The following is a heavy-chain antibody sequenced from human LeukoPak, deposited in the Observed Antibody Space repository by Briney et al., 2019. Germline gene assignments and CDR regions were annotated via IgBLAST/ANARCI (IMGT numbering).Heavy chain of an antibody. CDR1: GFTFSSYS. D-gene: IGHD2-21*02. V-gene: IGHV3-9*01. J-gene: IGHJ4*02. CDR2: ISWNSGSI. CDR3: AKDSGDYYFDY. Sequence: GGSLRLSCAASGFTFSSYSMNWVRQAPWKGLEWVSGISWNSGSIGYADSVKGRFTISRDNAKNSLYLQMNSLRAEDTALYYCAKDSGDYYFDYWGQGTLVTVSS.